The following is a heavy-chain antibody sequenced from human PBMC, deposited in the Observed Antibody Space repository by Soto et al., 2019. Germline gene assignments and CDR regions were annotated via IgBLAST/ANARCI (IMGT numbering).Heavy chain of an antibody. J-gene: IGHJ6*03. Sequence: QLQLQESGPGLVKPSETLSLTCTVSGGSISSSSYYWGWIRQPPGKGLEWIGSIYYSGSTYYNPSLKSRVTISVDTSKNQFTLKLSSVTAADAAVYYCAREYSSSLVYYYYYMDVCGKGTTVTVSS. V-gene: IGHV4-39*01. CDR3: AREYSSSLVYYYYYMDV. CDR2: IYYSGST. CDR1: GGSISSSSYY. D-gene: IGHD6-6*01.